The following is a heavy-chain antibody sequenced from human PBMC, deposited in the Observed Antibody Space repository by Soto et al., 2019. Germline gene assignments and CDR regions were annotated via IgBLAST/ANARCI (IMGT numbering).Heavy chain of an antibody. Sequence: EVQLVESGGGLVQPGGSLRLSCAASGFTFSSYDMHWVRQATGKGLEWVSAIGTAGDTYYPGSVKGRFTISRENAKNSLYLQMNSLRAGDTAVYYCARGRRSGDYVFNYYYGMDVWGQGTTVTVSS. D-gene: IGHD4-17*01. CDR2: IGTAGDT. CDR3: ARGRRSGDYVFNYYYGMDV. CDR1: GFTFSSYD. V-gene: IGHV3-13*01. J-gene: IGHJ6*02.